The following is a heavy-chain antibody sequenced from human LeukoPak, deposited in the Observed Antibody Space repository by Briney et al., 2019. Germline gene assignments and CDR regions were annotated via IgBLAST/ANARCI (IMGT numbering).Heavy chain of an antibody. CDR1: GFTFSNYA. D-gene: IGHD4-17*01. CDR2: ISASGDRT. CDR3: ARGGQPTVSRSLYYYYMDV. Sequence: PGGSLRLSCAASGFTFSNYAMTWVRQAPGKGLEWVSSISASGDRTYYTESVKGRFTVSRDNSKNTLYLQMNSLRAEDTAVYYCARGGQPTVSRSLYYYYMDVWGKGTTVTVSS. V-gene: IGHV3-23*01. J-gene: IGHJ6*03.